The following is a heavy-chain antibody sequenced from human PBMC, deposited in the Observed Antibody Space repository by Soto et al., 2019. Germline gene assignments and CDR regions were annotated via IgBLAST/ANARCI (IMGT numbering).Heavy chain of an antibody. CDR3: ARGTYYYDSSGTPMDV. Sequence: GESLKISCKGSGYSFTSYWIGWVRQMPGKGLEWMGIIYPGDSDTRYSPSFQGQVTISADKSISTAYLQWSSLKASDTAMYYCARGTYYYDSSGTPMDVWGQGTTVTVSS. J-gene: IGHJ6*02. CDR2: IYPGDSDT. CDR1: GYSFTSYW. D-gene: IGHD3-22*01. V-gene: IGHV5-51*01.